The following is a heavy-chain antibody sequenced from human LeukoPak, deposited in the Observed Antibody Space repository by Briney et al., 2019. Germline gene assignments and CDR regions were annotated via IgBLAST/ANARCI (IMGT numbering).Heavy chain of an antibody. J-gene: IGHJ4*02. V-gene: IGHV4-34*01. D-gene: IGHD3-22*01. CDR3: ARGTGVVVIFDY. Sequence: PSETLSLTCAVYSGSFSGYYWRWIRQPPGKGLEWIGEINHSGRTNYNPSLKSRVTIPENTSKKQFSLKLSSQTAADTAVYYCARGTGVVVIFDYWGKGTLVTVSS. CDR1: SGSFSGYY. CDR2: INHSGRT.